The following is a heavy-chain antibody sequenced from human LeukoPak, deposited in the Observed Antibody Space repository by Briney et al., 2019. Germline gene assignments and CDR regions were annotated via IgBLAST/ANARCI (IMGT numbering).Heavy chain of an antibody. J-gene: IGHJ5*02. CDR1: GESFSGYY. Sequence: SETLSLTXAVYGESFSGYYWSWIRQPPGKGLEWIGEINHSGSTNYNPSLKSRVTISVDTSKNQFSLKLSSVTAADTAVYYCARADTDWFDPWGRGTLVTVSS. CDR2: INHSGST. V-gene: IGHV4-34*01. CDR3: ARADTDWFDP. D-gene: IGHD4-17*01.